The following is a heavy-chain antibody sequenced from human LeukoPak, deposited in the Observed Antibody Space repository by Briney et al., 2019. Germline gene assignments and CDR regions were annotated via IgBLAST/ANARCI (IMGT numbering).Heavy chain of an antibody. V-gene: IGHV4-59*01. D-gene: IGHD6-13*01. CDR2: IYYSGST. J-gene: IGHJ5*02. CDR1: GGSISSYH. CDR3: ARGHIAAAGTGNNWFDP. Sequence: SETLSLTCTVSGGSISSYHWSWVRQPPGKGLEWIWYIYYSGSTNYNPSLKSRVTISVDTSKNQFSLKLSSVTAADTAVYYCARGHIAAAGTGNNWFDPWGQGTLVTVSS.